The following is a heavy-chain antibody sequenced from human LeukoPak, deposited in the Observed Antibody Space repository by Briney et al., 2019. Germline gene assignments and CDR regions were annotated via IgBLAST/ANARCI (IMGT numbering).Heavy chain of an antibody. Sequence: SETLSLTCAVYGGSFSGYYWSWIRQPPGKGLEWIGEINHSGSTNYNPSLKSRVTISVDTSKNQFSLKLSSVTAADTAVYYCARDQLPVAYCGGDCSVAPDYWGQGTLVTVSS. CDR1: GGSFSGYY. J-gene: IGHJ4*02. CDR3: ARDQLPVAYCGGDCSVAPDY. CDR2: INHSGST. D-gene: IGHD2-21*02. V-gene: IGHV4-34*01.